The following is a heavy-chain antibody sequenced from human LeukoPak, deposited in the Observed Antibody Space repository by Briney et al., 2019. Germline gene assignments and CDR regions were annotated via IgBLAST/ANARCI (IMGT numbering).Heavy chain of an antibody. V-gene: IGHV4-59*01. CDR1: GGSISSYY. CDR2: IYYSGST. J-gene: IGHJ3*02. CDR3: ARGVLESRKSRLDI. D-gene: IGHD1-1*01. Sequence: PSETLSLTCTVSGGSISSYYWSWIRQPPGKGLEWIGYIYYSGSTNYNPSLKSRVTISVDTSKNQFSLKLSSVTAADTAVYYCARGVLESRKSRLDIWGQGTMVTVSS.